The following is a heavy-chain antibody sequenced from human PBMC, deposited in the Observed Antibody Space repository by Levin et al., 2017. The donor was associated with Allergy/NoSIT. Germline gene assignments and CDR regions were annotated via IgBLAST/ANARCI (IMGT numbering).Heavy chain of an antibody. CDR1: GFTFTSYS. V-gene: IGHV3-48*02. CDR3: ARDLDWGFDY. Sequence: GGSLRLSCAASGFTFTSYSMNWVRQAPGKGLEWVSYISGSTTNINYADSVKGRFTISRDNAKNSLYLQMDSLRDEDTAVYYCARDLDWGFDYWGQGILVTVSS. CDR2: ISGSTTNI. D-gene: IGHD3-9*01. J-gene: IGHJ4*02.